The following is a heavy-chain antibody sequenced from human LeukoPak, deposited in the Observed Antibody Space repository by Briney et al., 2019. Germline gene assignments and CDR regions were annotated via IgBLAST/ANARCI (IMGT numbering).Heavy chain of an antibody. Sequence: GESLKISYKGSGYSFTSYWIGWVRQVPVKGMEWTGIIYPGDSDTRYSPSFQGQVTISADKSISTAYLQWSSLKASDTAMYYCARNSGTRSAFDIWGQGTMVTVSS. CDR3: ARNSGTRSAFDI. CDR2: IYPGDSDT. J-gene: IGHJ3*02. V-gene: IGHV5-51*01. CDR1: GYSFTSYW. D-gene: IGHD1-14*01.